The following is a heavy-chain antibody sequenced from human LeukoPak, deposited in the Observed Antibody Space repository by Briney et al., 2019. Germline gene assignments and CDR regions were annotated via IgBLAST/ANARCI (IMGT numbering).Heavy chain of an antibody. V-gene: IGHV3-53*01. CDR1: GFTVSSNY. CDR3: ARGGASGWSGSFDY. J-gene: IGHJ4*02. CDR2: IYSGGST. D-gene: IGHD6-19*01. Sequence: GGSRRLSCAASGFTVSSNYMSWVRQAPGKGLEWVSVIYSGGSTYYADSVKGRFAISRDNSKNTLYLQMNSLRAEDTAVYYCARGGASGWSGSFDYWGQGTLVTVSS.